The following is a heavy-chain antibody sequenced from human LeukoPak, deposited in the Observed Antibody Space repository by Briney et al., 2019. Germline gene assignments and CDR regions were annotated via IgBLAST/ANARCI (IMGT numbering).Heavy chain of an antibody. J-gene: IGHJ4*02. CDR2: IKQDGSEK. Sequence: GGSLRLSCAASGFTFRTYNMNWVRQAPGKGLEWVANIKQDGSEKYYVDSVKGRFTISRDNGKNSLCLQMNSLRVEDTAVYYCARVNKYCSGVSCYSTYWGQGTLVTVSS. CDR3: ARVNKYCSGVSCYSTY. CDR1: GFTFRTYN. V-gene: IGHV3-7*04. D-gene: IGHD2-15*01.